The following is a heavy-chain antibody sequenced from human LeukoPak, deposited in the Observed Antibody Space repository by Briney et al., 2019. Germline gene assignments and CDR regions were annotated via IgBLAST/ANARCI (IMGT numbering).Heavy chain of an antibody. CDR1: GYTFTGYY. D-gene: IGHD2-15*01. CDR2: INPNSGGT. Sequence: GASVKVSFKASGYTFTGYYMHWVRPAPGQGLEWMGWINPNSGGTSYAQKFQGRVTMTRNTSISTAYMELSRLRSDDTAVYYCARSVVVVAAISFDYWGQRTLVTVSS. J-gene: IGHJ4*02. V-gene: IGHV1-2*02. CDR3: ARSVVVVAAISFDY.